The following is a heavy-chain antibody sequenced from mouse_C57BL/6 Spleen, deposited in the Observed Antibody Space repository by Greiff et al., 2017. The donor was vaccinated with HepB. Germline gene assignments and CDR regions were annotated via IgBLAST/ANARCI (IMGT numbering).Heavy chain of an antibody. CDR2: INPGSGGT. CDR3: ARNGRPYFDV. Sequence: QVQLQQSGAELVRPGTSVKVSCKASGYAFTNYLIEWVKQRPGQGLEWIGVINPGSGGTNYNEKFKGKATLTADKSSSTAYMQLSSLTSEDSAVYFCARNGRPYFDVWGTGTTVTVSS. CDR1: GYAFTNYL. D-gene: IGHD1-1*01. J-gene: IGHJ1*03. V-gene: IGHV1-54*01.